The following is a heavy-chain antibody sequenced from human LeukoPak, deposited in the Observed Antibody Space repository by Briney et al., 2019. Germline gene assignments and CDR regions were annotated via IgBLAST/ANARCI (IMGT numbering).Heavy chain of an antibody. CDR2: IQPGDSAP. V-gene: IGHV5-51*01. D-gene: IGHD1-26*01. CDR1: RYTFTSYW. Sequence: GESLKISCKGSRYTFTSYWIGWVRQMPGKGLEWTGIIQPGDSAPRYSPSFQGQVTISADKSITTAYLQWSSLKASDTAMYYCARQVGDTLYFDYWGQGTLVTVSS. J-gene: IGHJ4*02. CDR3: ARQVGDTLYFDY.